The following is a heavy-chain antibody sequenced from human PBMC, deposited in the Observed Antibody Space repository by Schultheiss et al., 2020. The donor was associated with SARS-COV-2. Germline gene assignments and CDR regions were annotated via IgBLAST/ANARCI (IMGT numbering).Heavy chain of an antibody. D-gene: IGHD4-17*01. Sequence: LKISCAASGFTFSDYYMSWIRQAPGKGLEWVSYISSSGSTIYYADSVKGRFTISRDNAKNSLYLQMNSLRAEDTAVYYCARTSTVTTGGYYGMDVWGQGTTVTVSS. V-gene: IGHV3-11*01. CDR3: ARTSTVTTGGYYGMDV. J-gene: IGHJ6*02. CDR1: GFTFSDYY. CDR2: ISSSGSTI.